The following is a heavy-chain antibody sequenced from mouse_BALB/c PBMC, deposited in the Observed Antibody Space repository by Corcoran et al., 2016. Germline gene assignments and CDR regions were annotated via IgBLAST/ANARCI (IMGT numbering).Heavy chain of an antibody. CDR1: GSTFTDYY. CDR3: ARSGYYGSRYWYFDV. Sequence: QIQLQQSGPELVKPGASVKISCKASGSTFTDYYINWVKQKPGQGLEWIGWIYPGSGNTKYNEKFKGKATLTVDTSSSTAYMQLSSLTSEDTAVYFCARSGYYGSRYWYFDVWGAGTTVTVSS. D-gene: IGHD1-1*01. CDR2: IYPGSGNT. V-gene: IGHV1-84*02. J-gene: IGHJ1*01.